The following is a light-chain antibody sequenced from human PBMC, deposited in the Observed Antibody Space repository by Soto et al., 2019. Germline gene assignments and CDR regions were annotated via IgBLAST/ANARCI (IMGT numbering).Light chain of an antibody. CDR2: DVT. CDR1: SSDVGGHNS. CDR3: SSFAVSNNVV. J-gene: IGLJ2*01. Sequence: QSVLTQPPSASGSPGLSVTISCTGTSSDVGGHNSVSWYQQHPGKAPKLMIYDVTKRPSGVPDRFSGSKSGNTASLTVSGLQAEDEADYYCSSFAVSNNVVFGGGTKLTV. V-gene: IGLV2-8*01.